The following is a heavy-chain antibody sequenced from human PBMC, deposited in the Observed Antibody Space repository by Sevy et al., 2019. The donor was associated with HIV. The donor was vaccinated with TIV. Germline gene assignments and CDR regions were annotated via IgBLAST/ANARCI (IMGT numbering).Heavy chain of an antibody. D-gene: IGHD5-12*01. CDR1: GFIFSNYG. Sequence: GGSLRLSCAASGFIFSNYGMHWVRQAPGKGLEWVAVIWYDGSEKYYADSLKGRFTISRDNSKNTVYLQMKSLRVEDTAVYSGAGGGGYSVYAFDSTHFDYWGQGTRVTVSS. CDR2: IWYDGSEK. V-gene: IGHV3-33*01. J-gene: IGHJ4*02. CDR3: AGGGGYSVYAFDSTHFDY.